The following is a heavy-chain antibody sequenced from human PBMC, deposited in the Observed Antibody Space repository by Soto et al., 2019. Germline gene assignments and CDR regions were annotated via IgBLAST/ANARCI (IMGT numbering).Heavy chain of an antibody. CDR2: IYSGGST. Sequence: GGSLRLSCAASGFTVSSNYMSWVRQAPGKGLEWVSVIYSGGSTYYADSVKGRFTISRDNSKNTLYLQMNSLRAEDTAVYYCASGGSFYDYVWGSYPVNFDYWGQGTLVTVSS. V-gene: IGHV3-53*01. CDR3: ASGGSFYDYVWGSYPVNFDY. CDR1: GFTVSSNY. J-gene: IGHJ4*02. D-gene: IGHD3-16*02.